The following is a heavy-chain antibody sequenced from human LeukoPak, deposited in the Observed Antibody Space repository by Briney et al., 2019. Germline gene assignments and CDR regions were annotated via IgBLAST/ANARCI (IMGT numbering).Heavy chain of an antibody. Sequence: GGSLRLSCAASGFTFGSYSMNWVRQAPGKGLEWVSSISSSSSYIYYADSVKGRFTISRDNAKNSLYLQMNSLKTEDTAVYYCTTDGGYDSSGYYYLHFDYWGQGTLVTVSS. V-gene: IGHV3-21*03. J-gene: IGHJ4*02. D-gene: IGHD3-22*01. CDR2: ISSSSSYI. CDR3: TTDGGYDSSGYYYLHFDY. CDR1: GFTFGSYS.